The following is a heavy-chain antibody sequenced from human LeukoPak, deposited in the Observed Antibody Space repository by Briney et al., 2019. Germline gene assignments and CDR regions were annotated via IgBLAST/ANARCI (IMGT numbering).Heavy chain of an antibody. D-gene: IGHD4-17*01. CDR1: GGSISSSTNF. CDR3: ARRDGYGAFGS. V-gene: IGHV4-39*01. Sequence: SETLSLTCTVSGGSISSSTNFWGWIRQPPGKGLEWIGTILYSGSTYYNPSLQSRVTISADPSKNQFSLKLSPVTAADTAVSYCARRDGYGAFGSWAQGTLVTVSS. CDR2: ILYSGST. J-gene: IGHJ4*02.